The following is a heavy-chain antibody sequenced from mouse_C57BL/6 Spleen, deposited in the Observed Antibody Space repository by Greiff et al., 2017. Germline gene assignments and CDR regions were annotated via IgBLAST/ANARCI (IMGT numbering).Heavy chain of an antibody. CDR1: GFTFSSYA. CDR3: AREDGYYGCAY. V-gene: IGHV5-4*03. J-gene: IGHJ3*01. D-gene: IGHD2-3*01. CDR2: ISDGGSYT. Sequence: EVKLMESGGGLVKPGGSLKLSCAASGFTFSSYAMSWVRQTPEKRLAWVATISDGGSYTYYPDNVKGRFTISRDNAKNNLYLQRSHLKSEDTAMYYCAREDGYYGCAYWGKGTLVTVSA.